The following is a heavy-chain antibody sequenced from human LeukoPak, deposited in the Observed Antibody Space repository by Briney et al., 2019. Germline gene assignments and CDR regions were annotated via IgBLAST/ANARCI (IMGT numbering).Heavy chain of an antibody. D-gene: IGHD1-26*01. CDR1: GFTFSSYW. V-gene: IGHV3-74*01. CDR3: ARDVGGNLDY. Sequence: PGGSLRLSCAASGFTFSSYWMHWVRQAPGEGLVWVSGISSEGSSTSYADSVKGRFTISRDNLKNSLYLQMNSLRAEDTAVYYCARDVGGNLDYWGQGILVTVSS. CDR2: ISSEGSST. J-gene: IGHJ4*02.